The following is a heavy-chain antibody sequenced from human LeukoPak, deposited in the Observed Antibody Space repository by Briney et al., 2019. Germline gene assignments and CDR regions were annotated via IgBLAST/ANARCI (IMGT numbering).Heavy chain of an antibody. D-gene: IGHD6-13*01. CDR2: IFYSGST. V-gene: IGHV4-39*01. J-gene: IGHJ3*02. CDR1: GGSISSSTYY. CDR3: ARLGPGYSSTWSNDAFAI. Sequence: PSETLSLTCTVSGGSISSSTYYWGWIRQPPGKGLEWIGNIFYSGSTYYHPSLKSRVTISVDTSKNQFSLKLNSVTAADTAVYYCARLGPGYSSTWSNDAFAIWGQGTVVTASS.